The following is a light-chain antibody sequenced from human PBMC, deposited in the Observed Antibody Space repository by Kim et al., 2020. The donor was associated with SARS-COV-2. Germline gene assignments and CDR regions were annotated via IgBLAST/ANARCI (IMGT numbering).Light chain of an antibody. CDR2: KAS. CDR1: QSVSNW. J-gene: IGKJ2*01. CDR3: QQYNSYPFT. Sequence: DIQMTQSPSTLSASVGDRVTITCRASQSVSNWLAWYQQKPGKAPKVLIYKASSLKSGVPARFSGSGSGTEFTLTISSLQPDDFATYYCQQYNSYPFTFGQGTKLEI. V-gene: IGKV1-5*03.